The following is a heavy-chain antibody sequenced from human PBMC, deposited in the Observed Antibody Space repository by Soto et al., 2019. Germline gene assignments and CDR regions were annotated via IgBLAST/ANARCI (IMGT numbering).Heavy chain of an antibody. CDR3: AKRQYSSSESEYWYFDL. J-gene: IGHJ2*01. D-gene: IGHD6-6*01. CDR2: TYYRSKWYN. CDR1: GDSVSSNSAA. V-gene: IGHV6-1*01. Sequence: PSQTLSLTCAISGDSVSSNSAAWNWIRQSPSRGLEWLGRTYYRSKWYNDYAVSVKSRITINPDTSKNQFSLQLNSVTPEDTAVYYCAKRQYSSSESEYWYFDLWGRGTLVTVSS.